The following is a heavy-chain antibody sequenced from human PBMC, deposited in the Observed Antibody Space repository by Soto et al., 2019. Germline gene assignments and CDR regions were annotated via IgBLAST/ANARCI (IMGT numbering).Heavy chain of an antibody. CDR3: ARDVVFDD. J-gene: IGHJ4*02. V-gene: IGHV1-18*01. CDR1: GNMFSKYG. CDR2: ISAFNGNT. Sequence: QVQLVQSGAEVKKPGASVKVSCKASGNMFSKYGVSWVRQAPGQGLEWMGWISAFNGNTNYAQKFQGRITMTIDTTASTAYMELRSLRSDDPAVYYCARDVVFDDWGQGTLVTVSS.